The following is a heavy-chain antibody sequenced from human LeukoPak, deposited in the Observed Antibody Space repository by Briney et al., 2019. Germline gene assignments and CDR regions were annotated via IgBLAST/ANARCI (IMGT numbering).Heavy chain of an antibody. CDR1: GLTFSSYS. Sequence: GGSLRLSCAASGLTFSSYSMNWVRQAPGKGLEWVSSISSSSSYIYYADSVKGRFTISRDNAKNSLYLQMNSLRAEDTAVYYCARSGGSRPPYVDTWGQGTLVTVSS. CDR2: ISSSSSYI. J-gene: IGHJ5*02. D-gene: IGHD2-15*01. V-gene: IGHV3-21*01. CDR3: ARSGGSRPPYVDT.